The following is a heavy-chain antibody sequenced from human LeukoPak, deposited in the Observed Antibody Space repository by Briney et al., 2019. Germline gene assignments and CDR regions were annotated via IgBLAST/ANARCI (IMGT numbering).Heavy chain of an antibody. J-gene: IGHJ4*02. CDR3: ARDRYYYDSSGYSFFDY. V-gene: IGHV4-59*01. CDR2: IYYSGST. D-gene: IGHD3-22*01. Sequence: SETLFLTCTVPGGSLSNYYWSWIRQPPGKGLERIGHIYYSGSTNYNPSLKSRVTISVDTSKNQFSLKLSSVTAADTAVYYCARDRYYYDSSGYSFFDYWGQGTLVTVSS. CDR1: GGSLSNYY.